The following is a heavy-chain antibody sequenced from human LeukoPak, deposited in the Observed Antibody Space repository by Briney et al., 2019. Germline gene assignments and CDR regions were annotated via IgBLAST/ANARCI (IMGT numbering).Heavy chain of an antibody. J-gene: IGHJ3*02. CDR1: GFTFSSTS. Sequence: GGSLRLSCAASGFTFSSTSMNWVRQAPGKGLEWVAVISYDGSNKYYADSVKGRFTISRDNSKNTLYLQMNSLRAEDTAVYYCAKKGGDTGLDAFDIWGQGTMVTVSS. D-gene: IGHD2-21*02. CDR2: ISYDGSNK. CDR3: AKKGGDTGLDAFDI. V-gene: IGHV3-30*18.